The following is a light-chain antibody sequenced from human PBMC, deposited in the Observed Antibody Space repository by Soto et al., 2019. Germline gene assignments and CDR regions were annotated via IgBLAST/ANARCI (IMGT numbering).Light chain of an antibody. CDR1: NSDVGEYYY. CDR2: CVV. V-gene: IGLV2-11*02. Sequence: QSALTQPRSVSGSPGQSVTISCTGTNSDVGEYYYVSWYQQLPGKAPKVMIYCVVQRPSGVPDRFSGSKSGNTASLTISGLQADAEGDYYCCSYAGNYMKVVFGGGTKLTVL. J-gene: IGLJ2*01. CDR3: CSYAGNYMKVV.